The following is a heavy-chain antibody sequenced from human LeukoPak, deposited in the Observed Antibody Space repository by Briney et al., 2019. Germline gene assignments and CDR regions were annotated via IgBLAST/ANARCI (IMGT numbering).Heavy chain of an antibody. CDR2: IYYSGST. V-gene: IGHV4-59*08. CDR3: ASEDPRRRLGFDY. Sequence: SETLSLTCTVSGGSISSYYWSWIRQPPGKGLEWIGYIYYSGSTNYNPSLKSRVTISVDTSKNQFSLKLSSVTAADTAVYYCASEDPRRRLGFDYWGQGTLVTVSS. J-gene: IGHJ4*02. CDR1: GGSISSYY. D-gene: IGHD3-9*01.